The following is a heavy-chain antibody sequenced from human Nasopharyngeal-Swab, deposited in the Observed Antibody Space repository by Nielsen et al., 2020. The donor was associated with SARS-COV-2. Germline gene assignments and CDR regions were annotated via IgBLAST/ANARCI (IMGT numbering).Heavy chain of an antibody. V-gene: IGHV4-34*01. Sequence: ESLKISCAASGFTFSNAWMSWVRQPPGKGLEWIGEINHSGSTKSNPSLKSRVTISVDTSKNRFSLKLSSVTAADTAVYYCARGVPLYSSSWFGSWGQGTLVTVSS. CDR3: ARGVPLYSSSWFGS. J-gene: IGHJ5*01. D-gene: IGHD6-13*01. CDR1: GFTFSNAW. CDR2: INHSGST.